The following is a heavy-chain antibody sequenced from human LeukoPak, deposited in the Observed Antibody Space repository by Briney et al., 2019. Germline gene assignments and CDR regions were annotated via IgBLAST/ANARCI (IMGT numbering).Heavy chain of an antibody. V-gene: IGHV1-46*01. J-gene: IGHJ6*02. CDR3: ARGLESSGWYGMDV. CDR2: INTSGATT. D-gene: IGHD6-19*01. Sequence: ASVKVPCKTSGYTFSRYYIHWVRQAPGQGLEWMGIINTSGATTRYGQKFKGRVTATRDTSTSTVYMEMSILNSEDTAVYYCARGLESSGWYGMDVWGQGTTIIVSS. CDR1: GYTFSRYY.